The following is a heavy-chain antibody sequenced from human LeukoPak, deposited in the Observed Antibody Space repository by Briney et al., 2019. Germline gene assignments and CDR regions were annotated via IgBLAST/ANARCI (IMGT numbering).Heavy chain of an antibody. Sequence: PSQTLSPTCTVSGGSISSGGYYWSWIRQHPGKGLEWIGYIYYSGSTYYNPSLKSRVTISVDTSKNQFSLKLSSVTAADTAVYYCARVGGSGSYSAAGDYWGQGTLVTVSS. V-gene: IGHV4-31*03. CDR3: ARVGGSGSYSAAGDY. CDR2: IYYSGST. J-gene: IGHJ4*02. D-gene: IGHD3-10*01. CDR1: GGSISSGGYY.